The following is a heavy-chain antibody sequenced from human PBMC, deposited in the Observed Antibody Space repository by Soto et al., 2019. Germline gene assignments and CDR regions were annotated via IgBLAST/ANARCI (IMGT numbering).Heavy chain of an antibody. CDR3: AREEASRSGWPVYYFDY. Sequence: SQTLSLTCAISGDSVSSNSAAWNWIRQSPSRGLEWLGRTYYRSKWYNDYAVSVKSRITINPDTSKNQFSLQLNSVTPEDTAVYYCAREEASRSGWPVYYFDYWGQGTLVTVSS. CDR2: TYYRSKWYN. D-gene: IGHD6-19*01. J-gene: IGHJ4*02. CDR1: GDSVSSNSAA. V-gene: IGHV6-1*01.